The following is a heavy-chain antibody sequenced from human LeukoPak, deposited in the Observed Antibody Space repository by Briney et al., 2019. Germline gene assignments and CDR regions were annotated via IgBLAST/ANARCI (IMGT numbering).Heavy chain of an antibody. CDR3: VKDPPTPGTIFDK. J-gene: IGHJ4*02. CDR2: IGGGGVDT. CDR1: GLTFSSYA. V-gene: IGHV3-23*01. D-gene: IGHD1-1*01. Sequence: GESLRLSCAVSGLTFSSYAMSWVRQAPGKGLEWVSNIGGGGVDTYYAASVKGRFTISRDNSKNTLYLQMNSLRVEDTAVYYCVKDPPTPGTIFDKWGGGTLVTVSS.